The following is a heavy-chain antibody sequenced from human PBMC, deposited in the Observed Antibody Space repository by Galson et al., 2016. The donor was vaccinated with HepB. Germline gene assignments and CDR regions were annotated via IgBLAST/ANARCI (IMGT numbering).Heavy chain of an antibody. V-gene: IGHV3-30*18. CDR2: ISYDGSNK. D-gene: IGHD5-12*01. Sequence: WVAVISYDGSNKYYADSVKGRFTISRDNSKNTLYLQMNSLRAEDTAVYYCAKWGGSGYDWARLDYWGQGTLVTVSS. J-gene: IGHJ4*02. CDR3: AKWGGSGYDWARLDY.